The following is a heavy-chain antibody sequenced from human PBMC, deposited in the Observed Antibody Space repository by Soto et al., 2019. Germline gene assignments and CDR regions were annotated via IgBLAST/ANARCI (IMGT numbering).Heavy chain of an antibody. CDR3: AMVDNYVTPTPQDV. CDR1: GYFYVNYG. D-gene: IGHD3-16*01. V-gene: IGHV1-18*01. Sequence: QVQLVQCGDEMKKPGASVRVSCKASGYFYVNYGIAWVRQAQGQGLEWMGWISPYTGDTHSASKVQGRLTMTTDTSQSTAYMDLGSLTSDDTAVYYCAMVDNYVTPTPQDVWGQGTTVTVSS. J-gene: IGHJ6*02. CDR2: ISPYTGDT.